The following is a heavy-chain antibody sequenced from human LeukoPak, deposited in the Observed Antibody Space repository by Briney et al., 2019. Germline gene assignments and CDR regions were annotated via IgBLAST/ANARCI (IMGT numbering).Heavy chain of an antibody. CDR1: GXXISXYY. D-gene: IGHD2-15*01. CDR2: IYYSGST. CDR3: ARVQRGGYYYYGMDV. V-gene: IGHV4-59*01. J-gene: IGHJ6*02. Sequence: SETLSLTCTVSGXXISXYYWSWIRQPPGKXLEWIXYIYYSGSTNYNPSLKSRITISVDTSKNQFSLKLSSVTAADTAVYYCARVQRGGYYYYGMDVWGQGTTVTVSS.